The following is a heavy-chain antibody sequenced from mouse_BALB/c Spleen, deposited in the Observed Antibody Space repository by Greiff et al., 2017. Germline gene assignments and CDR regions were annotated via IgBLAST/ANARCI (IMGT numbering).Heavy chain of an antibody. CDR3: ARRKDNHWYFDV. CDR2: IDPSDSET. CDR1: GYSFTCYW. D-gene: IGHD6-1*01. Sequence: VLLKVSGPQLVRPGASVKISCKVSGYSFTCYWMHRVKQRPGQGLEWIGMIDPSDSETRLNQKFKDKATLTVDKSSSTAYMQLSSPTSEDSAVYYCARRKDNHWYFDVWGAGTTDTVSS. V-gene: IGHV1S126*01. J-gene: IGHJ1*01.